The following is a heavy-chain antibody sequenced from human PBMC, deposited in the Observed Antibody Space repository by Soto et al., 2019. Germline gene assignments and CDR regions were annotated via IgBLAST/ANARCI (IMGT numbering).Heavy chain of an antibody. CDR2: ISHSGST. CDR3: AREYTYGSNFFDC. V-gene: IGHV4-31*03. Sequence: QVQLQESGPGLVKPSQTLSLSCTVSGGSISSAAYYGSWIRQHPGKGLEWIGYISHSGSTYYTPSLKSRVIISADTSKNQFSLNLTSVTAADTAVYYCAREYTYGSNFFDCWGHGALLTVSS. D-gene: IGHD5-18*01. J-gene: IGHJ4*01. CDR1: GGSISSAAYY.